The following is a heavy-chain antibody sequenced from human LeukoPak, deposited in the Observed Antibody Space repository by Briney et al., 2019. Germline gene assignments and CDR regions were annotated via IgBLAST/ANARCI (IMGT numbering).Heavy chain of an antibody. CDR3: ARDLDDSSGSRFVY. V-gene: IGHV3-30*01. CDR1: GFTFSSYA. Sequence: PGGSLRLSCAASGFTFSSYAMHWVRQAPGKGLEWVAVISYDGSNKYYADSVKGRFTISRDNSKNTLYLQMNSLRAEDTAVYYCARDLDDSSGSRFVYWGQGTLVTVSS. CDR2: ISYDGSNK. J-gene: IGHJ4*02. D-gene: IGHD3-22*01.